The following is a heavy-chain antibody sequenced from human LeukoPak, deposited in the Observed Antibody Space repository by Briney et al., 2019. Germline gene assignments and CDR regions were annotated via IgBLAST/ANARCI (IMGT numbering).Heavy chain of an antibody. J-gene: IGHJ4*02. V-gene: IGHV4-61*01. Sequence: SETLSLTCTVSGRSVSSGSYSSSRIRQPPGKGLKQLGYIYYSGSTNYNPSLKSRVIISVDTSKNQFSLKLSSVTAADTVVYYCAGQHCSGGSCYEVDYWGQGTLVTVSS. D-gene: IGHD2-15*01. CDR2: IYYSGST. CDR1: GRSVSSGSYS. CDR3: AGQHCSGGSCYEVDY.